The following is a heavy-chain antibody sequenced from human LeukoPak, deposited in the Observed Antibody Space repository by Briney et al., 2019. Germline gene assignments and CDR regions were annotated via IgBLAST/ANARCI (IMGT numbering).Heavy chain of an antibody. V-gene: IGHV4-59*12. J-gene: IGHJ4*02. CDR1: GGSISSYY. Sequence: TSETLSLTCTVSGGSISSYYWSWIRQPPGKGLEWIGYIYYSGSTNYNPSLKSRVTISVDTSKNQFSLKLSSVTAADTAVYYCARSLSGIAVAAHFDYWGQGTLVTVSS. D-gene: IGHD6-19*01. CDR2: IYYSGST. CDR3: ARSLSGIAVAAHFDY.